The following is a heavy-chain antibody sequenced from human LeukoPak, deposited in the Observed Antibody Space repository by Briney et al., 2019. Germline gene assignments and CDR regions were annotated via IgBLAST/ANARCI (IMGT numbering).Heavy chain of an antibody. V-gene: IGHV3-30*04. D-gene: IGHD3-22*01. Sequence: GGSLRLSCAASGFTFSTYTMHWVRQAPGKGLEWVAVLSYDGSNKYYADSVKGRFTISRDNSKNTVDLQMSSLRAEDTAVYYCARGGISMIVVAVDYWGQGILVTVSS. CDR2: LSYDGSNK. CDR1: GFTFSTYT. J-gene: IGHJ4*02. CDR3: ARGGISMIVVAVDY.